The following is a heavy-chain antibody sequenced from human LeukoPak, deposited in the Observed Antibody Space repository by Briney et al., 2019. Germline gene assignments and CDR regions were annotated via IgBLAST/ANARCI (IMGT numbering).Heavy chain of an antibody. Sequence: GGSLRLSCAASGFTFSSYAMSWVRQAPGKGLEWVSAISGSGGSTYYADSVKGRFTISRDNSKNTLYLQMNSLRAEDTAVYYCARRVEVGYYDSSGYYDYWGQGTLVTVSS. V-gene: IGHV3-23*01. CDR1: GFTFSSYA. D-gene: IGHD3-22*01. CDR2: ISGSGGST. CDR3: ARRVEVGYYDSSGYYDY. J-gene: IGHJ4*02.